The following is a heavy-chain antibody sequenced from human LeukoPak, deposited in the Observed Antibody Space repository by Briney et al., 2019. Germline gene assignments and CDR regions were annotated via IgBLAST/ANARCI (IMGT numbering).Heavy chain of an antibody. CDR2: IYYSGST. CDR3: AGQSGYSSSAWFDP. V-gene: IGHV4-61*01. CDR1: GGSVSSGSYY. D-gene: IGHD6-13*01. Sequence: SETLSLTYTVSGGSVSSGSYYWSWIRQPPGKGLEWIGYIYYSGSTNYNPSLKSRVTISVDTSKNQFSLKLSSVTAADTAVYYCAGQSGYSSSAWFDPWGQGTLVTVSS. J-gene: IGHJ5*02.